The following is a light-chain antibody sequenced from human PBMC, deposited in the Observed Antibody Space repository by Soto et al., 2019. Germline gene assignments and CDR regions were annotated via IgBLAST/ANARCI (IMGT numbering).Light chain of an antibody. J-gene: IGKJ4*01. V-gene: IGKV1-33*01. CDR3: QQYDNLPLT. CDR1: QGISTY. Sequence: DIPMTKSPSSLSASVGDRVTITCPASQGISTYLKWYQQKPGKAPKLLIYDASNLETGVPSRFSGSGSGTDFTFTISSLQPEDIATYYCQQYDNLPLTFGGGTKVEIK. CDR2: DAS.